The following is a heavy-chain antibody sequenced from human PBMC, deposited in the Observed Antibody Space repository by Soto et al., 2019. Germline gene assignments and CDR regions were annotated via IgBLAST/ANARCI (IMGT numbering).Heavy chain of an antibody. V-gene: IGHV4-59*01. D-gene: IGHD1-26*01. CDR1: SGSIGTYF. Sequence: QVQLRESGPGLVKPSETLSLTCTVSSGSIGTYFWSWIRQPPGKGLEWIGYIYYSGTTNYNPSLKSRVTIFLDTSKNQFSLRLSSVTAADTAGYYCARGRGGTYDAFDIWGQGTLVTVSS. CDR2: IYYSGTT. J-gene: IGHJ3*02. CDR3: ARGRGGTYDAFDI.